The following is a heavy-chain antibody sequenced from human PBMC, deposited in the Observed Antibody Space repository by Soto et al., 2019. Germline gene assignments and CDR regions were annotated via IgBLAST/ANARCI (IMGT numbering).Heavy chain of an antibody. CDR2: IYYSGNT. CDR3: VRYCSTTKCPFDY. J-gene: IGHJ4*02. V-gene: IGHV4-30-4*01. Sequence: QVQLQESGPGLVKPSQTLSLTCTVSGGSISSGGSYWGWIRQSPGKGLEWIGYIYYSGNTILNPSLGSRVTLSVDTSKNQFSLNLSSATAADTAVYYCVRYCSTTKCPFDYWGQGTLVTVSS. CDR1: GGSISSGGSY. D-gene: IGHD2-2*01.